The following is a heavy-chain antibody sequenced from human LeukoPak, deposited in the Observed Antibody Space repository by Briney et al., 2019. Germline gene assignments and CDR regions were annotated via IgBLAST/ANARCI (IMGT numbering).Heavy chain of an antibody. CDR3: AKEGRSLQTY. D-gene: IGHD5-24*01. CDR2: TKEDGTET. J-gene: IGHJ4*02. Sequence: GGSPRLSCAASGFLFSSNWMSWVRLAPGKGLEWVANTKEDGTETYYVDSVKGRFTISRDNAKNSLYLQMNSLRVEDTAVYYCAKEGRSLQTYWGQGTLVTVSS. CDR1: GFLFSSNW. V-gene: IGHV3-7*03.